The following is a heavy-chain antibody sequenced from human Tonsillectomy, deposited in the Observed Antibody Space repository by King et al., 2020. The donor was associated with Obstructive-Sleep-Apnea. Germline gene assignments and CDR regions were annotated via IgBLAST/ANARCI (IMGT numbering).Heavy chain of an antibody. J-gene: IGHJ2*01. V-gene: IGHV4-39*07. D-gene: IGHD5-12*01. CDR3: ARDTGYERYWYFDL. CDR2: IYYSGST. Sequence: MQLQESGPGLVKPSETQSLTCNVSGGSIRSIGYYWGWIRQPPGKGLEWIGSIYYSGSTYYNPSLNSRVTISVDTSKNQFSLRLSSVTAADTAVYHCARDTGYERYWYFDLWGRGTLVSVSS. CDR1: GGSIRSIGYY.